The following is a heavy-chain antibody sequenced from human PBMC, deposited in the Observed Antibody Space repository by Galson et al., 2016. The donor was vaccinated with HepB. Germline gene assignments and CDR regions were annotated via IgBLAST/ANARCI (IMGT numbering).Heavy chain of an antibody. J-gene: IGHJ4*02. D-gene: IGHD3-10*01. V-gene: IGHV3-23*02. CDR3: VIMFRGISPGPFDY. CDR2: ISALDDQI. Sequence: SLRLSCAGSGYTFSNYGMSWVRQAPGKGLEWLSVISALDDQIYYGDSVRDRFRVSRDNSKSRLYLQMGSLRAEDTAVYYCVIMFRGISPGPFDYWGQGTLVVVSS. CDR1: GYTFSNYG.